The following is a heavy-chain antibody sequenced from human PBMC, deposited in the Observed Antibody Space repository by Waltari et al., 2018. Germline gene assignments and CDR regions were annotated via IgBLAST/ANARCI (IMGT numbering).Heavy chain of an antibody. Sequence: QGQLVQPGAEVKKPVASLTVSCKASEYIFTAFYIHRVRQAPGRGLEWMGRINPNTGGTNLAESFQGRVTVTRDTSITTAYMELTRLTSDDTAMYYCARSTGTSYDSYYKGLDVWGQGTTLTVSS. J-gene: IGHJ6*02. V-gene: IGHV1-2*06. D-gene: IGHD3-16*01. CDR2: INPNTGGT. CDR3: ARSTGTSYDSYYKGLDV. CDR1: EYIFTAFY.